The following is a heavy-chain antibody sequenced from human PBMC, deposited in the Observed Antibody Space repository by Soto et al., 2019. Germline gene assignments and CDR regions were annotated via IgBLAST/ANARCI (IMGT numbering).Heavy chain of an antibody. CDR3: AREPGYSSGWYEAYGMDV. CDR2: ISSSSSTI. J-gene: IGHJ6*02. Sequence: PGGSLRLSCAASGFTFSSYSMNWVRQAPGRGLEWVSYISSSSSTIYYADSVKGRFTISRDNAKNSLYLQMNSLRAEDTAVYYCAREPGYSSGWYEAYGMDVWGQGTTVTVSS. V-gene: IGHV3-48*01. D-gene: IGHD6-19*01. CDR1: GFTFSSYS.